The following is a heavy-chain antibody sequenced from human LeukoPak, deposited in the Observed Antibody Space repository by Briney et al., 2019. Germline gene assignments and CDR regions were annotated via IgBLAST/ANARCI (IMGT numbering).Heavy chain of an antibody. D-gene: IGHD6-19*01. CDR2: INPSGGST. CDR1: GYTFTSYY. V-gene: IGHV1-46*01. J-gene: IGHJ4*02. CDR3: ARIETYSSDWYDAFFDY. Sequence: GESLKVSCKASGYTFTSYYMHWVRQAPGQGLEWMGIINPSGGSTSYAQKFQGRVTMTRDTSTSTVYMELSSLRSEGTAVYYCARIETYSSDWYDAFFDYWGQGTLVTVSS.